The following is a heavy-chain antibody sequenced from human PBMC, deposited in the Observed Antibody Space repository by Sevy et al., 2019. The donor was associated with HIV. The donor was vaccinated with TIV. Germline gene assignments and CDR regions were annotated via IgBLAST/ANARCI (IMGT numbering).Heavy chain of an antibody. CDR3: AGDLPHLLPWELSRGSDY. CDR2: ISYDEIHK. V-gene: IGHV3-30*04. J-gene: IGHJ4*02. D-gene: IGHD1-26*01. Sequence: GGSLRLSCEASGFTFSSYAMHWVRQAPGKGLEWVAVISYDEIHKDYAESVKGRFTISRDISKNTLYLQMNSLRAEDTAVYYCAGDLPHLLPWELSRGSDYWGQGTLVTVSS. CDR1: GFTFSSYA.